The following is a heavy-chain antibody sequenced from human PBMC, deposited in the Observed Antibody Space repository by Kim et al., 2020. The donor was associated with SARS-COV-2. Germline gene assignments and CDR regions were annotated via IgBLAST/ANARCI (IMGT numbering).Heavy chain of an antibody. CDR2: IWFDGSKK. Sequence: GGSLRLSCAASGFTFSGYGMHWVRQAPGKGLEWVAIIWFDGSKKYHADSVKGRFTISRDNSKNTLYLQMNSLSAEDTAVYYCARGYRQFDYWGQGTLVTV. J-gene: IGHJ4*02. CDR3: ARGYRQFDY. D-gene: IGHD2-2*02. V-gene: IGHV3-33*01. CDR1: GFTFSGYG.